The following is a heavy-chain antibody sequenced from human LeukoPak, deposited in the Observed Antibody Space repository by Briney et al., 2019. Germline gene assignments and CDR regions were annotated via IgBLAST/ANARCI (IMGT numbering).Heavy chain of an antibody. CDR2: ISAYNGNT. J-gene: IGHJ5*02. CDR1: GYTFTSYG. Sequence: ASVKVSCKASGYTFTSYGISWVRQAPGQGLEWMGWISAYNGNTNYAQKLQGRVTMTTDTSMSTAYMELRSLRSDDTAVYYCARVEEMATIFRFDPWGQGTLVTVSS. V-gene: IGHV1-18*01. CDR3: ARVEEMATIFRFDP. D-gene: IGHD5-24*01.